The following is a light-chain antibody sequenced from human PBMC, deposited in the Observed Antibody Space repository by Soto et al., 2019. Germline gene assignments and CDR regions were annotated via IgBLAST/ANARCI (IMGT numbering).Light chain of an antibody. Sequence: DIQMTQSPSTLSASVGDRVTITCRASQSISSWLAWYQQKPGQAPKLLIYKASSLESGVPSRFSGSGSGTEFTLTISSLQPDDFATYFCQQHDSFSLTFGGGTKVEIK. CDR3: QQHDSFSLT. V-gene: IGKV1-5*03. J-gene: IGKJ4*01. CDR2: KAS. CDR1: QSISSW.